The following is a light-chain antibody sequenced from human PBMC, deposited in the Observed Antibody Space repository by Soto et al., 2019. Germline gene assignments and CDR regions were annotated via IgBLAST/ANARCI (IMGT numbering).Light chain of an antibody. Sequence: EIVMTQSPATLSVSPGERATLSCRASHSVSTNLAWYQQKPGQAPRLLIYGASTRAPGVPARFSGSGSGTDFTLTISSLQSEDFAVYSCLQYHNLWAFGRGTKVDIK. J-gene: IGKJ1*01. CDR1: HSVSTN. V-gene: IGKV3-15*01. CDR3: LQYHNLWA. CDR2: GAS.